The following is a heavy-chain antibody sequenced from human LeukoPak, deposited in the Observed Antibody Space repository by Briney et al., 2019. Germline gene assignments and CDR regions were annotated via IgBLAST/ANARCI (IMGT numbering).Heavy chain of an antibody. Sequence: PGGSLRLSCAASGFTFSSYSMNWVRQAPGKGLEWVSGISWKSGSIGYADSVKGRFTISRDNAKNSLYLQMNSLRAEDTALYYCAKDVGGGNWNDVIRAFDIWGQGTMVTVSS. CDR1: GFTFSSYS. V-gene: IGHV3-9*01. J-gene: IGHJ3*02. CDR3: AKDVGGGNWNDVIRAFDI. CDR2: ISWKSGSI. D-gene: IGHD1-1*01.